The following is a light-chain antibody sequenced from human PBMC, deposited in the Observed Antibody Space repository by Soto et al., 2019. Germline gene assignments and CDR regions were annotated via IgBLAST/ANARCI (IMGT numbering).Light chain of an antibody. J-gene: IGKJ4*01. CDR2: SAS. Sequence: DIQLTQSPSFLSASVGDRVTITCRASQGISSYLAWYQQKPGKAPKLLIYSASSLQSGVPSRFSGSGSGTEFTLTISSLQPEDFATYYCQQVNSYARLTFGGGTKVEIK. V-gene: IGKV1-9*01. CDR3: QQVNSYARLT. CDR1: QGISSY.